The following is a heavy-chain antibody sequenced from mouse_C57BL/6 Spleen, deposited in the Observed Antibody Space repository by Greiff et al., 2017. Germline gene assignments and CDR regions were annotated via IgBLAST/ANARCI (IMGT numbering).Heavy chain of an antibody. CDR3: TRGLYYYGSSYGYFDV. Sequence: EVKVVESGEGLVKPGGSLKLSCAASGFTFSSYAMSWVRQTPEKRLEWVAYISSGGDYIYYADTVKGRFTISRDNARNTLYLQMSSLKSEDTAMYYCTRGLYYYGSSYGYFDVWGTGTTVTVSS. CDR2: ISSGGDYI. J-gene: IGHJ1*03. V-gene: IGHV5-9-1*02. CDR1: GFTFSSYA. D-gene: IGHD1-1*01.